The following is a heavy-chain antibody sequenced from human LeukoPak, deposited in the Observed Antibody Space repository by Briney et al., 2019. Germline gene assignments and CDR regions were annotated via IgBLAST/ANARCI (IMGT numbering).Heavy chain of an antibody. CDR2: ILYTGSS. CDR3: ARRASGSGGTQAGMDV. D-gene: IGHD2-15*01. CDR1: GGSITSAVHY. J-gene: IGHJ6*02. Sequence: PSETLSLTCSVSGGSITSAVHYWDWIRQPPGKGLEWIGSILYTGSSWVKPSLHSRASISVDTSRNQFSLRLYSVSATDTALYYCARRASGSGGTQAGMDVWGQGTTVIVSS. V-gene: IGHV4-39*01.